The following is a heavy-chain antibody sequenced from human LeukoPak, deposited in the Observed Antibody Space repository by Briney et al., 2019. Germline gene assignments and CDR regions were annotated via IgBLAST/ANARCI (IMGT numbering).Heavy chain of an antibody. J-gene: IGHJ5*02. CDR3: ASFRGALSSNWGNSWFDP. D-gene: IGHD7-27*01. CDR2: IHHSGTA. Sequence: SETLSLTCAVSDDSISSTNWWSWVRQPPGKGLEWIGEIHHSGTANYNPSLKSRLTISVDKSKNQFSLKLSSVTAADTAVYFCASFRGALSSNWGNSWFDPWGQGALVTVSS. CDR1: DDSISSTNW. V-gene: IGHV4-4*02.